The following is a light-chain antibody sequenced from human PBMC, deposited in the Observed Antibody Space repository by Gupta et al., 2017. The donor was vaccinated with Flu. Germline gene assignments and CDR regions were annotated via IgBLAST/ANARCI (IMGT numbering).Light chain of an antibody. CDR2: DVT. CDR1: SSDVGGSNY. V-gene: IGLV2-14*01. Sequence: QSALTQPASVSGSPGPSFTISCTGPSSDVGGSNYVSWYQQHPGKAPKLIIYDVTNRPSGVSSRFSGAKSGNTASLTISGLEAEDESDYFCSSYTSTNTFYVFGTGTKVTVL. CDR3: SSYTSTNTFYV. J-gene: IGLJ1*01.